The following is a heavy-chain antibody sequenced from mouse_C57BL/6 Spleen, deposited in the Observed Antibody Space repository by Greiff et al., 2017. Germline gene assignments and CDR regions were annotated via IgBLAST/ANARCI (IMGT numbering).Heavy chain of an antibody. J-gene: IGHJ4*01. D-gene: IGHD2-3*01. Sequence: EVQLVESGGGLVQPKGSLKLSCAASGFSFNTYAMNWVRQAPGKGLEWVARIRSKSNNYATYYADSVKDRFTISRDDSESMLYLQMNNSKTEDTAMYYCVRQQDGWSYYYAMDYWGQGTSVTVSS. V-gene: IGHV10-1*01. CDR3: VRQQDGWSYYYAMDY. CDR1: GFSFNTYA. CDR2: IRSKSNNYAT.